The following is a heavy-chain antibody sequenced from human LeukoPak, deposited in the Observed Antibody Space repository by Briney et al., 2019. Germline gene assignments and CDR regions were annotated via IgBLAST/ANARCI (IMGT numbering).Heavy chain of an antibody. CDR2: INHDGST. D-gene: IGHD6-6*01. J-gene: IGHJ5*02. CDR3: ARGPRRERPRNWFDP. Sequence: SETLSLTCAVYGGSFSGYYWNWIRQPPGKGLEWIGEINHDGSTNYNPSLKSRVTISVDTSKNQFSLKVCSVTAADTAVYYCARGPRRERPRNWFDPWGPGTLVTVSS. V-gene: IGHV4-34*01. CDR1: GGSFSGYY.